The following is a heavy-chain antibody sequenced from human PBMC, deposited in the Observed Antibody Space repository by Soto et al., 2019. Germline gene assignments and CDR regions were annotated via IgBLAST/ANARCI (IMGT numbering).Heavy chain of an antibody. D-gene: IGHD4-4*01. V-gene: IGHV3-48*03. CDR2: MSSTGADI. Sequence: SLRLSCAVSGFSFSDYEMNWVRQAPGKGLEWVAYMSSTGADIEYADSVKGRFSISRDNAKNSLYLQMNSLRAEDTGVYYCARVEMTTVFFDYWGQGTLVTVSS. CDR1: GFSFSDYE. CDR3: ARVEMTTVFFDY. J-gene: IGHJ4*02.